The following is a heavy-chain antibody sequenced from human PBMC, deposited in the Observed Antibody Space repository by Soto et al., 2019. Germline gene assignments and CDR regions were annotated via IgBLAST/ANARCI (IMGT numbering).Heavy chain of an antibody. CDR1: GHTFTSYD. J-gene: IGHJ5*02. CDR2: MNPNNGNA. V-gene: IGHV1-8*01. CDR3: ARVAGYCSSPSCYWFDP. D-gene: IGHD2-2*01. Sequence: ASVKFSCKASGHTFTSYDINWVRQATGQGLEWMGWMNPNNGNAGYAQKFQGRVSMTRNTSISTAYMELSSLRSEDTAVYFCARVAGYCSSPSCYWFDPWGQGTLVTVSS.